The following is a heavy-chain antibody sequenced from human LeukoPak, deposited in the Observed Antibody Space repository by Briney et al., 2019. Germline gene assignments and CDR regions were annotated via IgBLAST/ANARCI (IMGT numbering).Heavy chain of an antibody. V-gene: IGHV3-21*01. D-gene: IGHD1-26*01. CDR1: GFTFSSYS. CDR2: ISSGGSYI. J-gene: IGHJ6*03. CDR3: ARQYPWEYYYYYMDV. Sequence: GGSLRLSCAASGFTFSSYSMNWVRQAPGKGLEWVSSISSGGSYIYYADSVKGRFTISRDNGKNSLYLQMNGLRAEDTAVYYCARQYPWEYYYYYMDVWGKGTTVTVSS.